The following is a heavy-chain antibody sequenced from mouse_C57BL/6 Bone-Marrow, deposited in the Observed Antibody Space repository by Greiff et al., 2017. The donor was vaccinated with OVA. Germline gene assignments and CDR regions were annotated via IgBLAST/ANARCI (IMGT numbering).Heavy chain of an antibody. J-gene: IGHJ1*03. CDR2: INPSNGGT. CDR1: GYTFTSYW. D-gene: IGHD1-1*01. CDR3: ARDSTVVAHWYFDV. Sequence: VQLQQPGTELVKPGASVKLSCKASGYTFTSYWMHWVKQRPGQGLEWIGNINPSNGGTNYNEKFKSKATLTVDKSSSTAYMQLSSLTSEDSAVYYCARDSTVVAHWYFDVWGTGTTVTVSS. V-gene: IGHV1-53*01.